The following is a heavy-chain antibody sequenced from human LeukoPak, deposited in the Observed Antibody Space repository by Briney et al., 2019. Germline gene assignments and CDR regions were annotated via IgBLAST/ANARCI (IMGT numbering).Heavy chain of an antibody. CDR2: INHSGST. CDR3: AASMTRIYMEV. V-gene: IGHV4-34*01. Sequence: PSETLSLTCAVYGGSFSGYYWSWIRQPPGKGLEWIGEINHSGSTNYNPSLKSRVTISVDTSKNQFSLKLTSVTAADTAIYYCAASMTRIYMEVWGKGTTVTVS. J-gene: IGHJ6*03. D-gene: IGHD2-15*01. CDR1: GGSFSGYY.